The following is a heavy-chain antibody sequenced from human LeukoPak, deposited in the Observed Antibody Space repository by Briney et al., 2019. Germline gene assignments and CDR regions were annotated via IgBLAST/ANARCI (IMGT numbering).Heavy chain of an antibody. V-gene: IGHV4-38-2*02. CDR1: GYSISSGYY. Sequence: PSETLSLTCTVSGYSISSGYYWGWIRQPPGKGLEWIGSIYYSGSTYYNPSLKSRVTISVDTSKNQFSLKLSSVTAADTAVYYCARHVGWLREFVYWGQGTLVTVSS. CDR3: ARHVGWLREFVY. CDR2: IYYSGST. D-gene: IGHD5-12*01. J-gene: IGHJ4*02.